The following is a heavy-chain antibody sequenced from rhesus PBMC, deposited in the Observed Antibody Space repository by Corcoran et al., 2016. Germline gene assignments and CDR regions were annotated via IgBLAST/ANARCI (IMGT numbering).Heavy chain of an antibody. Sequence: QLQLQESGPGLVKPSETLSLTRAASGGSISGYWWSWIRQSPGQGLEWLGRIASRGSTDYTPSLKSRVTISRDTSKNQFSLSLTSLTAADTAVYYCARAALEQRYGLDSWGQGVVVTVSS. J-gene: IGHJ6*01. V-gene: IGHV4-173*01. CDR1: GGSISGYW. CDR2: IASRGST. D-gene: IGHD1-20*01. CDR3: ARAALEQRYGLDS.